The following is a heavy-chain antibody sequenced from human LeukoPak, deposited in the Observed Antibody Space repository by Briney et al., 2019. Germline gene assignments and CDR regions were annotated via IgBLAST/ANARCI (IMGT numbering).Heavy chain of an antibody. J-gene: IGHJ5*02. CDR1: GYSFTTYW. CDR3: ARLVMASGAWFDP. Sequence: GESLKISCKGSGYSFTTYWIGWVRQMPGKGLEWMGIIYPGDSDTRYSPSFLGQVTISADKSISTAYLQWSSLKASDTAMYYCARLVMASGAWFDPWGQGTLVTVSS. V-gene: IGHV5-51*01. CDR2: IYPGDSDT. D-gene: IGHD3-16*01.